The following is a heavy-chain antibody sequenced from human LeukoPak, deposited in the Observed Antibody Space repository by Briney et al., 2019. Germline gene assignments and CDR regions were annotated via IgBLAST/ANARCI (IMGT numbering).Heavy chain of an antibody. J-gene: IGHJ4*02. Sequence: PSETLSLTCAVYGGSFSGYYWSWVRQAPGKGLEWVANIKQDGSKTYYVDSVKGRFTISRDNAKNSLSLQMNSLRDEDTAVYYCAREVCSSNNCHFDYWGQGTLVTVSS. CDR2: IKQDGSKT. CDR1: GGSFSGYY. D-gene: IGHD2-2*01. V-gene: IGHV3-7*01. CDR3: AREVCSSNNCHFDY.